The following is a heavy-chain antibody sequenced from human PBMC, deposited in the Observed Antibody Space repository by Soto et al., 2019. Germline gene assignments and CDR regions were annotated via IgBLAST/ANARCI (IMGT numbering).Heavy chain of an antibody. D-gene: IGHD3-3*01. CDR2: INHSGST. V-gene: IGHV4-34*01. CDR1: GGSFSGYY. J-gene: IGHJ4*02. Sequence: ETLSLTFAVYGGSFSGYYWSWIRQPPGKGLEWIGEINHSGSTNYNPSLKSRVTISVDTSKNQFSLKLSSVTAADTAAYYCARGLGVSYDFWSGYHPVDYWGQGTLVTVSS. CDR3: ARGLGVSYDFWSGYHPVDY.